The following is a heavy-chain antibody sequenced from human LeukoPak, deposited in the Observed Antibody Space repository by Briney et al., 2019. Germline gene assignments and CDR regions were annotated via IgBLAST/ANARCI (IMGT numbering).Heavy chain of an antibody. CDR2: INTDGSST. V-gene: IGHV3-74*01. D-gene: IGHD6-19*01. Sequence: GGSLRLSCAASGFTFSSSWMHWVRQAPGKGPLWVSRINTDGSSTIYADSVEGRFITSRDNAKNTLYLQMNSLRAEDTAVYFCARDRGGSGPTTTDYWGQGALVTVSS. CDR3: ARDRGGSGPTTTDY. J-gene: IGHJ4*02. CDR1: GFTFSSSW.